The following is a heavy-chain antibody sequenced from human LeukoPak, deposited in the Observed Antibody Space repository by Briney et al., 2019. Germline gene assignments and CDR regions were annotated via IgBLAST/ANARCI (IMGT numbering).Heavy chain of an antibody. D-gene: IGHD1-26*01. CDR1: TFTFDDYA. CDR2: ISWDGGST. Sequence: PGGSLRLSCAASTFTFDDYAMHWVRQAPGKGLELVSLISWDGGSTYYADSVKGRFTISRDNSKNSLYLQMNSLSAEDTALYYCAKVVSGSYWGYFDYWGQGTRVTVSS. J-gene: IGHJ4*02. CDR3: AKVVSGSYWGYFDY. V-gene: IGHV3-43D*04.